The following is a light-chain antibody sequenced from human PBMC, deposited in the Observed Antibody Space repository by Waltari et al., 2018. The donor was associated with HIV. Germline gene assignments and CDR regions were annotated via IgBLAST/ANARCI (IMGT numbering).Light chain of an antibody. V-gene: IGKV3-15*01. CDR3: QQYNKWPRGT. Sequence: VMTQSPATLSVSPGQRATLSCRASQSVSSYLAWYQQKPGQAPRLLIYGASTRATGIPARFSGSGSGTEFTLTISSLQSEDFAVYYCQQYNKWPRGTFGGGTKVEVK. J-gene: IGKJ4*01. CDR2: GAS. CDR1: QSVSSY.